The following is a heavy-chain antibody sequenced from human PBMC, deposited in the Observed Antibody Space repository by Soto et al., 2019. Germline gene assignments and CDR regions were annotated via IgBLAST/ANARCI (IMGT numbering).Heavy chain of an antibody. CDR1: DYTFTSYG. CDR3: ARDRVGANTYFDY. J-gene: IGHJ4*02. V-gene: IGHV1-18*01. D-gene: IGHD1-26*01. Sequence: QVHLVQSGAEVKKPGASVKVSCKASDYTFTSYGITWVRQAPGQGLEWMGWISAYNENTNYAQKFQGRVTMTTDTSTSTAYMELRSLRSDDTAIYYCARDRVGANTYFDYWGQGTLVTVSS. CDR2: ISAYNENT.